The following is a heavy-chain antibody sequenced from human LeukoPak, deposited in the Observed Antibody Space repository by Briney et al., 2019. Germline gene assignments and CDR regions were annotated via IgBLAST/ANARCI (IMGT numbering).Heavy chain of an antibody. Sequence: GESLKISCKGSGYSFTSSWIGWVRQMPGKGLEWMGIIYPDDSDTRYSPSFQGQVTFSADKSISTAYLQWSSLKASDTAMYYCARRVRGGSGNYYYYFDYWGQGTLVTVSS. CDR1: GYSFTSSW. D-gene: IGHD3-10*01. CDR3: ARRVRGGSGNYYYYFDY. J-gene: IGHJ4*02. CDR2: IYPDDSDT. V-gene: IGHV5-51*01.